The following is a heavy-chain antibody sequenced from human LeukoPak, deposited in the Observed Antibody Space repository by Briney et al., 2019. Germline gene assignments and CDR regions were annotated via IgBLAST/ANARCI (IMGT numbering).Heavy chain of an antibody. CDR2: IYYSGST. CDR1: GGSISSSSYY. D-gene: IGHD5-18*01. Sequence: SETLSLTCTVSGGSISSSSYYWGWIRQPPGKGLEWIGSIYYSGSTYYNPSLKSRVTISVDTSKNQFSLKLSSVTAADTAVYYCARGGYSYGSVNWFDPWGQGTLVTVSS. CDR3: ARGGYSYGSVNWFDP. J-gene: IGHJ5*02. V-gene: IGHV4-39*07.